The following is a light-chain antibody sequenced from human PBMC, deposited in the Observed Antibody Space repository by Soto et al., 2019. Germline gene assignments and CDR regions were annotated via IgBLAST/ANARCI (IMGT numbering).Light chain of an antibody. CDR1: QDISNY. CDR2: DAS. Sequence: DIQMTQSPSSLSASVGDRVTITCQASQDISNYLNWYQQKPGKASKLLIYDASNLETGVPSRFSGSGSGTDFTFTISSLQPEDIATYYCQQYDNLPPFPFGPGTKVDIK. J-gene: IGKJ3*01. CDR3: QQYDNLPPFP. V-gene: IGKV1-33*01.